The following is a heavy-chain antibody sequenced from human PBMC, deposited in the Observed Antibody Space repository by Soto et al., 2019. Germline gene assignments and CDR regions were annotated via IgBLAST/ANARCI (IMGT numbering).Heavy chain of an antibody. CDR2: IWYDGSNK. CDR3: ARDGYCSGGSCYSVPVFDY. J-gene: IGHJ4*02. V-gene: IGHV3-33*01. Sequence: PGGSLRLSCAASGFTFSSYGMHWVRQAPGKVLEWVAVIWYDGSNKYYADSVKGRFTISRDNSKNTLYLQMNSLRAEDTAVYYCARDGYCSGGSCYSVPVFDYWGQGT. D-gene: IGHD2-15*01. CDR1: GFTFSSYG.